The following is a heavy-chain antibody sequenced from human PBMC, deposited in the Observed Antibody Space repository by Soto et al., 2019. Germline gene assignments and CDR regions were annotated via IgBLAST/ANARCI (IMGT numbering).Heavy chain of an antibody. Sequence: GESLKISCQASGYSFTTYWISWVRQMPGKGLECMGRIDPTDSYTDYGPSFEGHVTMSVDRSINTAYLEWSSLKASDSAMYYCASLTLAQDSSRYHYFDYWGQGNMVTVSS. CDR2: IDPTDSYT. V-gene: IGHV5-10-1*01. J-gene: IGHJ4*02. CDR3: ASLTLAQDSSRYHYFDY. D-gene: IGHD3-22*01. CDR1: GYSFTTYW.